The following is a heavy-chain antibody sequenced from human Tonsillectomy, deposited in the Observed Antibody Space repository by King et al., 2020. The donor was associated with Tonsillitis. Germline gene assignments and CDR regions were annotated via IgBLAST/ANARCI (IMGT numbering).Heavy chain of an antibody. CDR1: GFTFSNYW. Sequence: VQLVESGGGLVQPGGSLRLSCAASGFTFSNYWMSWVRQAPGKGLEWVANIDQDGSEKFYVDSVKGRFTISRDNAKKSLYLQMNSLRAEDTAVYFCTTFWSGYSDYWGQGTLVTVSS. V-gene: IGHV3-7*01. D-gene: IGHD3-3*01. J-gene: IGHJ4*02. CDR2: IDQDGSEK. CDR3: TTFWSGYSDY.